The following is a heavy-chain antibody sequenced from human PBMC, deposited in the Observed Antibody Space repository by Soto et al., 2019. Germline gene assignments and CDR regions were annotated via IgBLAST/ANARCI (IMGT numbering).Heavy chain of an antibody. CDR3: ATYSGYDLAYYYYYMDV. V-gene: IGHV3-9*01. D-gene: IGHD5-12*01. J-gene: IGHJ6*03. CDR1: GFTLDDYA. Sequence: EVQLVESGGGLVQPGRSLRLSCAASGFTLDDYAMHWVRQAPGKGLEWVSGISWNSGSIGYADSVKGRFTISRDNAKNSLYLKMNSQRAEYTAVDYCATYSGYDLAYYYYYMDVWGKGTTVTGSS. CDR2: ISWNSGSI.